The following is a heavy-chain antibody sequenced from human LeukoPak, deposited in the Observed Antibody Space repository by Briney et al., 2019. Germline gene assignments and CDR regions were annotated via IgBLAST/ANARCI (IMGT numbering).Heavy chain of an antibody. CDR2: IYYSGST. V-gene: IGHV4-39*07. J-gene: IGHJ4*02. Sequence: SETLSLTCTVSGGSISSSSYYWGWLRQPPGKGLEWIGSIYYSGSTYYNPSLKSRVTISVDTSKNQFSLKLSSVTAADTAVYYCARDGRVAYYYDSSGYRSFDYWGQGTLVTVSS. D-gene: IGHD3-22*01. CDR3: ARDGRVAYYYDSSGYRSFDY. CDR1: GGSISSSSYY.